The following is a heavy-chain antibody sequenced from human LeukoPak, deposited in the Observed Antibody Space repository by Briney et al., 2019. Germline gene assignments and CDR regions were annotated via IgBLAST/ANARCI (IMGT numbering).Heavy chain of an antibody. J-gene: IGHJ3*02. D-gene: IGHD3-9*01. Sequence: ASVKVSCEASGYTFTGYYMHWVRQAPGQGLEWMGWINPNSGGTNYAQKFQGRVTMTRDTSISTAYMELSRLRSDDTAVYYCARDRYDILTGYHDAFDIWGQGTMVTVSS. V-gene: IGHV1-2*02. CDR3: ARDRYDILTGYHDAFDI. CDR2: INPNSGGT. CDR1: GYTFTGYY.